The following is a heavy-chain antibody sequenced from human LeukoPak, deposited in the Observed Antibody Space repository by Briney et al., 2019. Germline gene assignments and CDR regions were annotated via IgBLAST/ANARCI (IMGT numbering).Heavy chain of an antibody. Sequence: GGSLRLSCAASGFTFSDYYMTWVRQAPGKGLEWVSSISGSGTFTNYADSVKGRFTISRENAKSSLSLQMNSLRAEDTAVYYCARDGIVGAAKDYWGQGTLVTVSS. V-gene: IGHV3-11*05. CDR3: ARDGIVGAAKDY. CDR1: GFTFSDYY. J-gene: IGHJ4*02. D-gene: IGHD1-26*01. CDR2: ISGSGTFT.